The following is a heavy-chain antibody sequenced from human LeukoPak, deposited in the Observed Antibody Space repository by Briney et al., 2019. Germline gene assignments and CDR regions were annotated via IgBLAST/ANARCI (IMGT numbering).Heavy chain of an antibody. CDR1: GFTFSSYS. CDR3: AKDPGYQVVYCFDY. Sequence: GGSLRLSCAASGFTFSSYSMSWVRQAPGKGLEWVSGISGSGGSTDYADSVKGRFTISRDNSKNTLYLQMNSLRVEDTAVYFCAKDPGYQVVYCFDYWGQGTLVTVSS. V-gene: IGHV3-23*01. J-gene: IGHJ4*02. CDR2: ISGSGGST. D-gene: IGHD2-2*01.